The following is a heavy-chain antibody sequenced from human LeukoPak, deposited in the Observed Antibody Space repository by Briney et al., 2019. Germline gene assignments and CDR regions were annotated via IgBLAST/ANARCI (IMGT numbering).Heavy chain of an antibody. V-gene: IGHV1-69*04. CDR3: ARAGQYSGYLDY. CDR2: IIPILGIA. CDR1: GGTFSSYA. J-gene: IGHJ4*02. D-gene: IGHD5-12*01. Sequence: ASVKVSCKASGGTFSSYAISWVRQAPGQGLEWMGRIIPILGIANYAQKFQGRVTITADKSTSTAYMELSSLRSEDTAVYYCARAGQYSGYLDYWGQGTLVTVSS.